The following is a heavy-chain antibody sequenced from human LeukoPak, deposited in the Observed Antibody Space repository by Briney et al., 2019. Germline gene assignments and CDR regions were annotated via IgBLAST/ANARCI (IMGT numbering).Heavy chain of an antibody. CDR3: ARAVPAAIFSGSWIFDY. D-gene: IGHD2-2*01. CDR1: GGSISSGGYY. V-gene: IGHV4-31*03. J-gene: IGHJ4*02. Sequence: SETLSLTCTVSGGSISSGGYYWSWIRQHPGKGLEWIGYIYYSGSTYYNPSLKSRVTISVDTSKNQFSPKLSSVTAADTAVYYCARAVPAAIFSGSWIFDYWGQGTLVTVSS. CDR2: IYYSGST.